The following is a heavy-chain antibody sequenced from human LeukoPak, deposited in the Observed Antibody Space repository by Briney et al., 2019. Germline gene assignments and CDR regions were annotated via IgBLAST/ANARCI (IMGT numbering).Heavy chain of an antibody. D-gene: IGHD1-26*01. CDR1: GFTFSSYG. J-gene: IGHJ4*02. Sequence: GGSLRLSCAASGFTFSSYGMHWVRQAPGKGLEWVAVIWYDGSNKYYADSVKGRFTISRDNSKNTLYLQMNSLRAEDTAVYYCARAFLTLRYSGSKLLGDYWGRGTLVTVSS. CDR3: ARAFLTLRYSGSKLLGDY. CDR2: IWYDGSNK. V-gene: IGHV3-33*01.